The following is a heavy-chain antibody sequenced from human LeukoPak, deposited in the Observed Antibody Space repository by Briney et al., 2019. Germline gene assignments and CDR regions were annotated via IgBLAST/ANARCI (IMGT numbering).Heavy chain of an antibody. J-gene: IGHJ4*02. CDR2: ISGSGGDS. Sequence: PGGSLRLSCAASGFTFNNFAMSWVRQAPGKGLEWVSLISGSGGDSKSVDSVKGRFVISRDNSKNSLYLQLNSLRPEDTAVYHCAKMAIAKGPTQGRGFLQFDFWGQGTLVTVSS. D-gene: IGHD3-10*01. CDR1: GFTFNNFA. CDR3: AKMAIAKGPTQGRGFLQFDF. V-gene: IGHV3-23*01.